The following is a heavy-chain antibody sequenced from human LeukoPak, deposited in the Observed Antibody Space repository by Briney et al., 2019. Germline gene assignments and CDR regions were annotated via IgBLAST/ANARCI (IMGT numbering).Heavy chain of an antibody. CDR2: ISFDRSNV. V-gene: IGHV3-30*04. J-gene: IGHJ6*02. CDR1: GFTFSNYA. CDR3: AKAAGVLPFYYYYYGMDV. Sequence: PGGSLRLSCAASGFTFSNYAIHWVRQAPGKGLEWVAVISFDRSNVYYADSVQGRFTISRDNPKNTLYLQMSSLRPEDTAVYYCAKAAGVLPFYYYYYGMDVWGQGTTVTVSS. D-gene: IGHD1-1*01.